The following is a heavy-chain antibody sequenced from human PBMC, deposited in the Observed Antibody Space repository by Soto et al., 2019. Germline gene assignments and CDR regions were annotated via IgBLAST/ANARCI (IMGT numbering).Heavy chain of an antibody. V-gene: IGHV3-7*01. Sequence: PGGSLRLSCAASGFTFSSYWMSWVRQAPGRGLEWVANIKQDGSEKYYVDSVKGRFTISRDNAKNSLYLQMNSLRAEDTAVYYCARAEYYYDSSGVLYAFDYWGQGTLVTVSS. D-gene: IGHD3-22*01. J-gene: IGHJ4*02. CDR1: GFTFSSYW. CDR2: IKQDGSEK. CDR3: ARAEYYYDSSGVLYAFDY.